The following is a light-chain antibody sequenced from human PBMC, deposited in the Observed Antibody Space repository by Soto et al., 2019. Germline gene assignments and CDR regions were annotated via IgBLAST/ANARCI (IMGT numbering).Light chain of an antibody. Sequence: EIVLTQSPATLSSSPGERATLSCRASQSVSSYLAWYQLKPGQAPRILIYDASNRATGIPARFSGSGSGTDFTLTISSLEPEDFAVYYCQQRSNWPPITFGQGTRLEIK. CDR3: QQRSNWPPIT. CDR1: QSVSSY. J-gene: IGKJ5*01. CDR2: DAS. V-gene: IGKV3-11*01.